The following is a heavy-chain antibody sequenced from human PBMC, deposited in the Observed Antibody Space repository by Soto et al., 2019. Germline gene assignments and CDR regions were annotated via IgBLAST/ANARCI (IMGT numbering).Heavy chain of an antibody. CDR3: ARDLKFVAASGWFDP. Sequence: LFLTCTVSVDSISGVGYYWTWIRQHPEKGLEWIGNIDYSGRTHYNPSLGSRIFISLDTSKNQFSLSLKSLTAADTAVYLCARDLKFVAASGWFDPWGQGTLVTVCS. V-gene: IGHV4-31*03. J-gene: IGHJ5*02. CDR1: VDSISGVGYY. D-gene: IGHD2-15*01. CDR2: IDYSGRT.